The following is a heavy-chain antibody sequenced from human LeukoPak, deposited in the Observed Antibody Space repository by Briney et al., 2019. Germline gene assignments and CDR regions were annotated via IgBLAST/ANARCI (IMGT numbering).Heavy chain of an antibody. CDR1: GGSINSGGYY. Sequence: PSQTLSLTCIVSGGSINSGGYYWSWIRQHPGKGLEWIGYTYYSGSTYYNPSLKSRVTISVDTSKNQFSLKLSSVTAADTAVYYCARGSRFYGSLGYWGQGTLVTVSS. J-gene: IGHJ4*02. CDR3: ARGSRFYGSLGY. CDR2: TYYSGST. V-gene: IGHV4-31*03. D-gene: IGHD2/OR15-2a*01.